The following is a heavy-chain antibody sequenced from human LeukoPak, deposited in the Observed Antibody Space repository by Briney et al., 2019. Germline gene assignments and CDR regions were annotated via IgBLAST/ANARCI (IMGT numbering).Heavy chain of an antibody. CDR3: ASFVRDSGYDYVWAGYFDY. V-gene: IGHV4-59*08. Sequence: SETLSLTCTVSGGSISSYYWSWIRQPPGKGLEWIGYIYYSGSTNYNPSLKSRVTISVDTSKNQFSLKLSSVTAADTAVYYCASFVRDSGYDYVWAGYFDYWGQGPLVTVPS. CDR1: GGSISSYY. D-gene: IGHD5-12*01. CDR2: IYYSGST. J-gene: IGHJ4*02.